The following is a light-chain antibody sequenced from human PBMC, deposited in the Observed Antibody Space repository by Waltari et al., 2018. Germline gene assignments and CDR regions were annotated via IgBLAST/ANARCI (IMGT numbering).Light chain of an antibody. J-gene: IGLJ2*01. CDR2: ESD. CDR3: CSYAGVTTFL. CDR1: ASEIDIYNP. V-gene: IGLV2-23*03. Sequence: QSALTQPASVPGSLGQSITISCTASASEIDIYNPVSLYQHYPAKAPKLIIYESDERPSGVSDRFAGSKSANTASLTIAVLQADDEAEYHCCSYAGVTTFLFGGGTKVTVL.